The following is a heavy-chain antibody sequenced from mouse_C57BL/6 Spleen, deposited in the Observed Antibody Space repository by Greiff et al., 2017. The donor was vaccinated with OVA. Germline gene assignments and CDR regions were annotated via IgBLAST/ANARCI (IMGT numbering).Heavy chain of an antibody. D-gene: IGHD4-1*02. CDR2: IDPNSGGT. V-gene: IGHV1-72*01. CDR1: GYTFTGYW. J-gene: IGHJ2*01. CDR3: AREVNCDKDY. Sequence: QVQLQQPGAELVKPGASVKLSCKASGYTFTGYWMHWVKQRPGRGLEWIGWIDPNSGGTKYNEKFKSKATLTVDKPSNTAYMQLSSLTSECTAVYYCAREVNCDKDYWGQGTPLTVSS.